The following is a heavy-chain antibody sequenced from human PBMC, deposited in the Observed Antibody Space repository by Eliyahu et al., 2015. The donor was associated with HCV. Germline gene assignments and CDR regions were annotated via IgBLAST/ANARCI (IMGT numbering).Heavy chain of an antibody. V-gene: IGHV4-39*07. J-gene: IGHJ5*02. Sequence: QLQLQESGPGLVKPSETLSLTCTVSGGSISSSSYYWGWIRQPPGKGLEWIGSIYYSGSTYYNPSLKSRVTISVDTSKNQFSLKLSSVTAADTAVYYCARDYYGSMNSFDPWGQGTLVTVSS. D-gene: IGHD3-10*01. CDR2: IYYSGST. CDR1: GGSISSSSYY. CDR3: ARDYYGSMNSFDP.